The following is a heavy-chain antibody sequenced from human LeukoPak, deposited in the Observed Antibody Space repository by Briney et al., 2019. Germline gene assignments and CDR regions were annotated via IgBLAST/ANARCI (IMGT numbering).Heavy chain of an antibody. V-gene: IGHV3-64*01. CDR2: ISSNGGRT. Sequence: GGSLRLSCAASGFTFSSYAFHWVRQAPGKGLEYVSAISSNGGRTYYANSVKGRFTIFRDNSKNTLYLQMGRLRAEDMAVYYRARDFLVGATAFDIWGQGTMVTVSS. J-gene: IGHJ3*02. CDR1: GFTFSSYA. CDR3: ARDFLVGATAFDI. D-gene: IGHD1-26*01.